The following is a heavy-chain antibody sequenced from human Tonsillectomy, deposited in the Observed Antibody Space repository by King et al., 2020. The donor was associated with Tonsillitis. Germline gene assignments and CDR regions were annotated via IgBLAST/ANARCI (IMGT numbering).Heavy chain of an antibody. Sequence: VQLVESGGGLVQPGGSLRLSCAASGFTFSSYSMNWVRQAPGKGLEWVSYISSSSSTIYYADFVKGRFTISRDNAKNSLYLQMNSLRAEDTAVYYCAREGDDYVWGSYRWVAWGQGTLVTVSS. D-gene: IGHD3-16*02. J-gene: IGHJ4*02. V-gene: IGHV3-48*01. CDR3: AREGDDYVWGSYRWVA. CDR1: GFTFSSYS. CDR2: ISSSSSTI.